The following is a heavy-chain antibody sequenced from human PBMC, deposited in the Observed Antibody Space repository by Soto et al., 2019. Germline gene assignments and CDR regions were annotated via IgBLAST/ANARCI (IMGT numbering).Heavy chain of an antibody. CDR2: ISYDGSNE. CDR3: AKGIYYYDNTPRALPYY. D-gene: IGHD3-22*01. Sequence: GGSLRLSCAASGFTFSSHGMHWVRQAPGKGLEWVAVISYDGSNEYYVESVKGRFTISRDNSKNTLYLQMNSLRAEDTAVYYCAKGIYYYDNTPRALPYYWGQGTLVPVSS. V-gene: IGHV3-30*18. J-gene: IGHJ4*02. CDR1: GFTFSSHG.